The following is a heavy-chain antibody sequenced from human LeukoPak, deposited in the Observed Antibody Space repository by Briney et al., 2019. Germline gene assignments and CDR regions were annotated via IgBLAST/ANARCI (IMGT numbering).Heavy chain of an antibody. CDR2: IKSKTDDGTT. J-gene: IGHJ4*02. Sequence: GGSLRLSCAASGFTFSSYAMSWVRQAPGKGLEWVGRIKSKTDDGTTDYAAPVRGRFTISRDDSKSTLYLQLSTLKTEDTAVYYCTTYMIPAAMDFDYWGQGALVTVSS. CDR1: GFTFSSYA. V-gene: IGHV3-15*01. CDR3: TTYMIPAAMDFDY. D-gene: IGHD2-2*01.